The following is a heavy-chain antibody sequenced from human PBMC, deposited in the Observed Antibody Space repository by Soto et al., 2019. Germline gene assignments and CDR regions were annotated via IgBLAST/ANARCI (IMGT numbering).Heavy chain of an antibody. D-gene: IGHD6-6*01. CDR2: IIPIFGTA. V-gene: IGHV1-69*13. J-gene: IGHJ3*02. Sequence: GASVKVSCKASGGTFSSYAISWVRQAPGQGLEWIGGIIPIFGTANYAQKFQGRVTITADESTSTAYMELSSLRSEDTAVYYCARDEISSSSEGAFDIWGQGTMVTVSS. CDR1: GGTFSSYA. CDR3: ARDEISSSSEGAFDI.